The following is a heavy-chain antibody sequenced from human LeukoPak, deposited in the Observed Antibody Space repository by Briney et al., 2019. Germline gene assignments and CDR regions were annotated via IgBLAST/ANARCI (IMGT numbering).Heavy chain of an antibody. D-gene: IGHD4-17*01. Sequence: SVKVSCKASGGTFSSYAISWVRQAPGQGLEWMGRIIPILGIANYAQKFQGRVTITADKSTSTAYMELSSLRSEDTAVYYCARERDYYGDYDWGQGTPVTVSS. V-gene: IGHV1-69*04. J-gene: IGHJ4*02. CDR3: ARERDYYGDYD. CDR1: GGTFSSYA. CDR2: IIPILGIA.